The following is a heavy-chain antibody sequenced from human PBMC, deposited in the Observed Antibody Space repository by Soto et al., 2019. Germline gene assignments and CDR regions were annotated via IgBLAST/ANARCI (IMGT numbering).Heavy chain of an antibody. D-gene: IGHD6-13*01. CDR2: ISGSGGST. V-gene: IGHV3-23*01. J-gene: IGHJ6*02. Sequence: GGSLRLSCAASGFTFSSYAMSWVRQAPGKGLEWVSAISGSGGSTYYADSVKGRFTISRDNSKNTLYLQMNSLRAEDTAVYYCAKDPNAWYADYYYGMDVWGQGTMVTVSS. CDR1: GFTFSSYA. CDR3: AKDPNAWYADYYYGMDV.